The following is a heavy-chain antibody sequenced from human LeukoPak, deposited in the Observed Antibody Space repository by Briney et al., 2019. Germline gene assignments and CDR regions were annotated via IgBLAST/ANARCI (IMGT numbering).Heavy chain of an antibody. Sequence: SQTLSLTCTVSGGSISSGGYYWSWIRQHPGKGLEWIGYIYYSGSTSYNPSLKSRVTISVDTSKNQFSLKLSSVTAADTAVYYCARRAKYYGSGSLTFDYWGQGNLVTVSS. CDR1: GGSISSGGYY. CDR2: IYYSGST. CDR3: ARRAKYYGSGSLTFDY. J-gene: IGHJ4*02. V-gene: IGHV4-31*03. D-gene: IGHD3-10*01.